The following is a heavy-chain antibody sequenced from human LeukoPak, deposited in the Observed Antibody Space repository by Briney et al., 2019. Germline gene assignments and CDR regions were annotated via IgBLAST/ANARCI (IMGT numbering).Heavy chain of an antibody. CDR3: PNTVAEYYYYGMDV. D-gene: IGHD6-19*01. CDR2: ISAYNGNT. Sequence: ASVKVSCKASGYTFTSYGISWVRQAPGQGLEWMGWISAYNGNTNYAQKLQGRVTMTTDTSTTTAYMELRSLRSDDTAVYYCPNTVAEYYYYGMDVWGQGTTVTVSS. CDR1: GYTFTSYG. J-gene: IGHJ6*02. V-gene: IGHV1-18*01.